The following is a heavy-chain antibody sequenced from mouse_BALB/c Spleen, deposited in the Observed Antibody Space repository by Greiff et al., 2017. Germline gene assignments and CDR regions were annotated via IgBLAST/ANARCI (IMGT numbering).Heavy chain of an antibody. CDR1: GFTFSDYY. CDR2: ISDGGSYT. V-gene: IGHV5-4*02. D-gene: IGHD2-4*01. Sequence: VQLKQSGGGLVKPGGSLKLSCAASGFTFSDYYMYWVRQTPEKRLEWVATISDGGSYTYYPDSVKGRFTISRDNAKNNLYLQMSSLKSEDTAMYYCARVGDYDGGAWFAYWGQGTLVTVSA. CDR3: ARVGDYDGGAWFAY. J-gene: IGHJ3*01.